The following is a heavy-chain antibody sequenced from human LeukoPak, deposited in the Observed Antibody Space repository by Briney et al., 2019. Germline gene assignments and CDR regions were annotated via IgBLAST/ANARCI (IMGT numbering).Heavy chain of an antibody. Sequence: ASVKVSCKASGYTFTNHYMHRVRQAPGQGLEWLGLISPSGDKTWNAQKFQGRVTMTRDMSTSTDYLELSSLRSEDTAVYYCARSGSSSWFWSRSSWFDPWGQGTLVTVSS. V-gene: IGHV1-46*01. J-gene: IGHJ5*02. D-gene: IGHD6-13*01. CDR3: ARSGSSSWFWSRSSWFDP. CDR2: ISPSGDKT. CDR1: GYTFTNHY.